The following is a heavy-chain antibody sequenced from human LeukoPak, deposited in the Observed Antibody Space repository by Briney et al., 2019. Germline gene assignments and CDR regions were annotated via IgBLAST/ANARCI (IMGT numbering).Heavy chain of an antibody. CDR3: ARVGSGWSPFYYYYYYMDV. J-gene: IGHJ6*03. CDR1: GGSISSSNW. Sequence: SSGTLSLTCAVSGGSISSSNWWSWVRQPPGKGLEWIGEIYHSGSTNYNPSLKSRVTISVDTSKNQFSLKLSSVTAADTAVYYCARVGSGWSPFYYYYYYMDVWGKGTTVTVSS. CDR2: IYHSGST. D-gene: IGHD6-19*01. V-gene: IGHV4-4*02.